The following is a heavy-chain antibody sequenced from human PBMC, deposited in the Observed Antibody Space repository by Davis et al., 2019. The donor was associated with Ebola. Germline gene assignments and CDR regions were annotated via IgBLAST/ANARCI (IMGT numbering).Heavy chain of an antibody. V-gene: IGHV3-48*02. CDR1: GFAFTSSS. J-gene: IGHJ3*01. CDR3: ARDGGRTFDL. Sequence: GESLKISCVASGFAFTSSSMDWVRQTPGKGLEWLAYIVSTRDTIYYADSVKGRFTISRDNAKNAVYLQMNNLRDEDTGVYYCARDGGRTFDLWGQGTTVNVSS. D-gene: IGHD3-16*01. CDR2: IVSTRDTI.